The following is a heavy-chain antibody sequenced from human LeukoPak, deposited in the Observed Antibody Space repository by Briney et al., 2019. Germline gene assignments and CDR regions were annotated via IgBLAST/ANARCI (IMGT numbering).Heavy chain of an antibody. Sequence: PGGSLRLSCAVSGFSVRSHYMNWVRQAPGKGLEWVSVIYTGGSTYYADSVKGRFTISRDNSKNTLHLQMNSLRAEDTAVYYCARDLQLDYWGQGTLVTVSS. CDR1: GFSVRSHY. V-gene: IGHV3-66*01. J-gene: IGHJ4*02. CDR3: ARDLQLDY. D-gene: IGHD6-13*01. CDR2: IYTGGST.